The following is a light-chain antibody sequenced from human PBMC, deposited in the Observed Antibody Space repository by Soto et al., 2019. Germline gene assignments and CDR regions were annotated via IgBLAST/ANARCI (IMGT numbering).Light chain of an antibody. V-gene: IGKV3-20*01. Sequence: EIVLTQSPGTLSLSPGERATLSCRASQSVSSGYLAWYQQKPGQAPRLLIYGASSRATGIPDRFSGSGSGTDFTLTISRLEPEDFAVYYCQQYGSPKLTFGGGTKVEIK. CDR1: QSVSSGY. J-gene: IGKJ4*01. CDR3: QQYGSPKLT. CDR2: GAS.